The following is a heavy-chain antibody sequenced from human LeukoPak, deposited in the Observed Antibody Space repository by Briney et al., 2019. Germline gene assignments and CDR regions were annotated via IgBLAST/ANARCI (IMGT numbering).Heavy chain of an antibody. CDR1: GYTFTSYY. Sequence: ASVKVSCKASGYTFTSYYMHWVRQAPGQGLEWMGIINPSGGSTSYAQKFQGRVTMTRDMSTSTVYMELSSLRSGDTAVYYCAREAKYYYDSSGYYYADYWGQGTLVTVSS. CDR3: AREAKYYYDSSGYYYADY. J-gene: IGHJ4*02. V-gene: IGHV1-46*01. CDR2: INPSGGST. D-gene: IGHD3-22*01.